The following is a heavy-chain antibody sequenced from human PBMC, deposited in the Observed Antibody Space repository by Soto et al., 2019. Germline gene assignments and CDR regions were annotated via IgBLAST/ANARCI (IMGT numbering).Heavy chain of an antibody. V-gene: IGHV1-46*01. CDR1: GYTFTSYY. CDR2: INPSGGST. D-gene: IGHD4-17*01. J-gene: IGHJ4*02. Sequence: QLQLVQSGAEGKKPGASVKVYCKASGYTFTSYYMHWVRQAPGQGLEWMGIINPSGGSTSYAQKFQGRVTMTRDTSTSTVYMELSRLRSEDTAVYYCARGRNYGGNPTLYYFCYWGQGTLFTVSS. CDR3: ARGRNYGGNPTLYYFCY.